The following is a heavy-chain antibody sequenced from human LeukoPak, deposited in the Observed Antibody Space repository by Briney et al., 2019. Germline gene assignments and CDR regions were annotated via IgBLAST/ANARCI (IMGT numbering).Heavy chain of an antibody. CDR1: GFTFSSYS. CDR2: TSSSSSYI. D-gene: IGHD3-10*01. CDR3: ARDYYGSGSYRYYFDY. J-gene: IGHJ4*02. Sequence: GGSLRLSCAASGFTFSSYSMNWVRQAPGKGLEWVSSTSSSSSYIYYADSVKGRFTISRDNAKNSLYLQMNSLRAEDTAVYYCARDYYGSGSYRYYFDYWGQGTLVTVSS. V-gene: IGHV3-21*01.